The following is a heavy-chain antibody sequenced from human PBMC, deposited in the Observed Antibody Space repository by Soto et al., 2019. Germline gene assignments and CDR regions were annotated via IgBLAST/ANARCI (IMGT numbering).Heavy chain of an antibody. J-gene: IGHJ4*02. Sequence: QVQLQESGPGLVKPSQTLSLTCTVSGGSISSGGYYWSWIRQHPGKGLEWIGYIYYSGSTYYNPSLKSRVTISVETSKIQFSLKLSSVTAADTAVYYCARGMRRSGYYFDYWGQGTLVTVSS. CDR2: IYYSGST. D-gene: IGHD6-19*01. CDR3: ARGMRRSGYYFDY. V-gene: IGHV4-31*03. CDR1: GGSISSGGYY.